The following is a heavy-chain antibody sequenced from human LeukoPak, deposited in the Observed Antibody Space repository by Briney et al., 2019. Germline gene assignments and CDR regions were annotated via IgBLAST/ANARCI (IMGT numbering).Heavy chain of an antibody. CDR2: ISGSGGST. D-gene: IGHD6-13*01. CDR3: AKGSSRVYYYGMDV. V-gene: IGHV3-23*01. J-gene: IGHJ6*02. CDR1: GFTFSSYA. Sequence: GGSLRLSCAASGFTFSSYAMSWVRQAPGKGLEWVSAISGSGGSTYYADSVKGLFTISRDNSKSTLYLQMNSLRAEDTAIYYCAKGSSRVYYYGMDVWGQGTTVTVFS.